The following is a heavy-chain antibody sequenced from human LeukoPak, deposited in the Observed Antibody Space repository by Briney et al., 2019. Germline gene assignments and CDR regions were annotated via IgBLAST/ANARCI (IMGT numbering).Heavy chain of an antibody. CDR3: ARRNILTEGEAFDI. J-gene: IGHJ3*02. CDR2: IYNSGST. V-gene: IGHV4-59*08. Sequence: SGTLSLTCAVSGGSISSYYWTWIRQPPGKGLEWIGYIYNSGSTNYNPSLRSRVTISVDASKNQFSLKLNSVNAADTAVYYCARRNILTEGEAFDIWGQGTLVTVSS. CDR1: GGSISSYY. D-gene: IGHD3-9*01.